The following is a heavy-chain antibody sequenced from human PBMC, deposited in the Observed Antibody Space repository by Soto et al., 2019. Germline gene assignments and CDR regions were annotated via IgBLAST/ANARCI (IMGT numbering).Heavy chain of an antibody. CDR2: ISSSSSYI. J-gene: IGHJ6*02. CDR3: ARDRRQPRGGMDV. V-gene: IGHV3-21*01. D-gene: IGHD3-10*01. CDR1: GFTFSSYS. Sequence: EVQLVESGGGLVKPGGSLRLSCAASGFTFSSYSMNWVRQAPGKGLEWVSSISSSSSYIYYADSVKGRFTISRDNAKNSLYLQMNSLRAEDMAVYYCARDRRQPRGGMDVLGQGTTVTVSS.